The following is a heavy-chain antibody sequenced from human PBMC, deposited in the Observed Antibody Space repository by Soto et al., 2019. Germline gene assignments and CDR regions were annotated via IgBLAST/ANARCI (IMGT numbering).Heavy chain of an antibody. CDR2: IYDSGST. V-gene: IGHV4-59*08. J-gene: IGHJ5*01. D-gene: IGHD3-3*01. CDR3: ALSRGVWFDS. CDR1: GGSISSYY. Sequence: SETLSLTCTVSGGSISSYYWSWIRQPPGKGLEWIGYIYDSGSTKYNPSLKSRVTISIDTSKNQFFLKLSSVTAADTAVYYCALSRGVWFDSWGQGTLVPVSS.